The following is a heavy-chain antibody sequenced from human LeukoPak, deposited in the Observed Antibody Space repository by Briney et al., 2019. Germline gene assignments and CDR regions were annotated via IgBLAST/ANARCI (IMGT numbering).Heavy chain of an antibody. Sequence: PSETLSLTCTVSGGSISSYYWSWIRQPPGKGLEWIGYIYYSGSTNYNPSLKSRVTISVDTSKNQFSLKLSSVTAADTAVYYCARDLGDPYCRSTSCYAYRGQGTLVTVSS. CDR3: ARDLGDPYCRSTSCYAY. J-gene: IGHJ4*02. V-gene: IGHV4-59*01. D-gene: IGHD2-2*01. CDR1: GGSISSYY. CDR2: IYYSGST.